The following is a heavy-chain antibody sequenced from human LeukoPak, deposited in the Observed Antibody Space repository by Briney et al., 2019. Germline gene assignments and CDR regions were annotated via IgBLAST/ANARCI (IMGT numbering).Heavy chain of an antibody. CDR3: ARHWRLGYCSSTSCYRAFDI. Sequence: SETLSLTCTVSGGSISSYYWSWIRQPPGKGLEWIGYIYYSGSTNYNPSLKSRVTISVDTSKNQFSLKLSSVTAADTAVYYCARHWRLGYCSSTSCYRAFDIWGQGTMVTVSS. CDR1: GGSISSYY. V-gene: IGHV4-59*08. D-gene: IGHD2-2*02. J-gene: IGHJ3*02. CDR2: IYYSGST.